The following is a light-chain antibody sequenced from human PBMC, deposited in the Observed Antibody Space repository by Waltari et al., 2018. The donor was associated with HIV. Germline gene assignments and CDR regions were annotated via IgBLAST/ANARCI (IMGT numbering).Light chain of an antibody. Sequence: ESVLTQSPGTLSLSPGDRATLSCRASRGVPGNYIAWYQQKPGQAPKFLIYDASDRAAGIPDRFSGSGSGTEFTLTISRLEPEDFAVYYCQQYGTGTSFTFGGGTRVEIK. CDR1: RGVPGNY. CDR2: DAS. J-gene: IGKJ4*01. CDR3: QQYGTGTSFT. V-gene: IGKV3-20*01.